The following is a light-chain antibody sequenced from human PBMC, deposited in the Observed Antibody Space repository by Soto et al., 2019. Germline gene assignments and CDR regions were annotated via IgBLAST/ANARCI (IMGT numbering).Light chain of an antibody. V-gene: IGKV3-20*01. CDR1: QSVSSKY. CDR2: GTS. CDR3: QQYGSSLFT. J-gene: IGKJ3*01. Sequence: EIVLTQSPGTLSLSPGERATLSCRASQSVSSKYLAWYQQKPGRAPRVLIYGTSIRASGVPESFSGGGSGTDFTLTITRLEPEDFAVYYCQQYGSSLFTFGPGTKVDFK.